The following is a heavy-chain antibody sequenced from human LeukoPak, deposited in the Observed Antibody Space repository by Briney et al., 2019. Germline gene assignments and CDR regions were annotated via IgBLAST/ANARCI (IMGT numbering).Heavy chain of an antibody. D-gene: IGHD3-3*01. J-gene: IGHJ6*02. CDR1: GFTFSIYG. CDR3: AKGLADFWSGYYWAYYYYGMDV. V-gene: IGHV3-30*18. CDR2: ISYDGSNK. Sequence: QPGRSLTLFYAPSGFTFSIYGMHWARHAPGKGLEWVAVISYDGSNKYYADSVKGRFTISRDNSKNTLYLQMNSLRAEDTAVYYCAKGLADFWSGYYWAYYYYGMDVWGQGTTVTVSS.